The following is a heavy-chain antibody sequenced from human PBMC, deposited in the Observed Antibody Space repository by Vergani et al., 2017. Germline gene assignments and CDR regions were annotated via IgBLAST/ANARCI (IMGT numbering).Heavy chain of an antibody. V-gene: IGHV4-39*01. D-gene: IGHD6-19*01. CDR2: IYYSGST. Sequence: QLQLQESGPGLVKPSATLSLTCSVSGASIRSSNHYWGWIRQPPGKGLEWIARIYYSGSTYYNPSLKSRVTISVDTSKNQFSLKRSSVTAADTAVYFCASHATVQCLVKLGWFTPWGQGILVTFSS. CDR3: ASHATVQCLVKLGWFTP. J-gene: IGHJ5*02. CDR1: GASIRSSNHY.